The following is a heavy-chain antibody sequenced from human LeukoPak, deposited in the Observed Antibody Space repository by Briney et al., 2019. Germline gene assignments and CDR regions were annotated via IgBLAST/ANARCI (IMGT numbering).Heavy chain of an antibody. CDR2: ISYGGSNK. CDR1: GFTFSSYG. CDR3: AKNYYGSGMDV. J-gene: IGHJ6*04. D-gene: IGHD3-10*01. Sequence: QPGRSLRLSCAASGFTFSSYGMHWVREGPGKGLEWMAVISYGGSNKYYADSVKGRFTISRDNSKNTLYLQMNSLRAEDTAVYYCAKNYYGSGMDVWGKGTTVTVSS. V-gene: IGHV3-30*18.